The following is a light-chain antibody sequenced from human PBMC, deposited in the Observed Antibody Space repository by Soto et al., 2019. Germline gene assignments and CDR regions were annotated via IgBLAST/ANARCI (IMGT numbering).Light chain of an antibody. V-gene: IGLV1-44*01. J-gene: IGLJ1*01. CDR1: SFNIGSNT. CDR3: EAWDDSLNGLV. Sequence: QSALTQPPSASGTPGQRFTISCSGSSFNIGSNTVNWYQQLPGTAPKLLIYNNNQRPSGVPDRFSGSKSGTSASLAISGLQSEDEADYYCEAWDDSLNGLVFGTGTKLTVL. CDR2: NNN.